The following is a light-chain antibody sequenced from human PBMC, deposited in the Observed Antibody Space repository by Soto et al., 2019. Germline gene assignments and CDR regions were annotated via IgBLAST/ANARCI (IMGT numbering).Light chain of an antibody. CDR2: GAS. J-gene: IGKJ2*01. V-gene: IGKV3-20*01. Sequence: EIVLTQSPGTLSLSPGERATLSCRASQSVSSNYLAWYQQKPGQAPRLLIYGASSRATGIPDRFSGSGSGTDCTLTISRLEPEDFAVYYCQHYGRSPYTFGQGTKLEIK. CDR3: QHYGRSPYT. CDR1: QSVSSNY.